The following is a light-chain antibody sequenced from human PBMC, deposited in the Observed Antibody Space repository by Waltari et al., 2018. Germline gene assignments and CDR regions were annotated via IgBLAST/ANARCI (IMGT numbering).Light chain of an antibody. CDR3: HSRDSSGDHVV. Sequence: SSELTQDPAVSVALGQTVSITCQGDSLRSSYASWYQQKPGQAPILVIYGKYNRPSGSPNRFSGSSSGDTASLTISGGQAEDEADYFCHSRDSSGDHVVFGGGTKLTVL. J-gene: IGLJ2*01. CDR2: GKY. CDR1: SLRSSY. V-gene: IGLV3-19*01.